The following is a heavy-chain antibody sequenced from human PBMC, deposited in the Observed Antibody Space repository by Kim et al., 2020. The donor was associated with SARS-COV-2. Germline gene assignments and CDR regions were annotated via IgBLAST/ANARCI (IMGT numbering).Heavy chain of an antibody. J-gene: IGHJ4*02. CDR3: ARVANYYGSGSYPGYFDY. CDR1: GYTFTSYG. D-gene: IGHD3-10*01. CDR2: ISAYNGNT. V-gene: IGHV1-18*04. Sequence: ASVKVSCKASGYTFTSYGISWVRQAPGQGLEWMGWISAYNGNTNYAQKLQGRVTMTTDTSTSTAYMELRSLRSDDTAVYYCARVANYYGSGSYPGYFDYWGQGTLVTVSS.